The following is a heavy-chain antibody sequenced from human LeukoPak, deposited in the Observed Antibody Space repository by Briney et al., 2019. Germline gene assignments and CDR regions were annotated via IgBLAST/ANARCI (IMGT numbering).Heavy chain of an antibody. J-gene: IGHJ4*02. CDR2: INTDGGTT. CDR1: GFTFSTLA. D-gene: IGHD5-24*01. V-gene: IGHV3-64*01. CDR3: ARDGVATNDY. Sequence: GGSLRLSCAASGFTFSTLAMQWVRQDPEKGLEYVSGINTDGGTTFYANSVKGRFTISRDNPKNTLYLQMGSLRAEDTAVYYCARDGVATNDYWGQGTLVTVSS.